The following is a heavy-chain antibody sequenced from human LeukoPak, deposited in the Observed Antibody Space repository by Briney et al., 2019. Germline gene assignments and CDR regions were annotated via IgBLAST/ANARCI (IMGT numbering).Heavy chain of an antibody. D-gene: IGHD6-19*01. J-gene: IGHJ4*02. CDR3: ARDRDNVAGTRGYFDY. Sequence: GGSLRLSCAASGFTFSDYYMTWIRQAPGKGLEWLSHIKGNGLTTYYADSVKGRFTTSRDNARNSLFLQMNSLRAEDTAVYYCARDRDNVAGTRGYFDYWGQGTLVTVSS. CDR2: IKGNGLTT. V-gene: IGHV3-11*04. CDR1: GFTFSDYY.